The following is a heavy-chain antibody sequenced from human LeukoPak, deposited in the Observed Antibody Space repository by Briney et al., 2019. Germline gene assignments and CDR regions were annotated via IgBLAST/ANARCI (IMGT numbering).Heavy chain of an antibody. D-gene: IGHD3-16*02. Sequence: SETLSLTCTVSGGSISSSSYYWGWIRQPPGKGLEWIGSIYYSGSTYYNPSLKSRVTISVDTSKNQFSLKLSSVTAADTAVYYCARAGSYDYVWGSYRFGWFDPWGQGTLVTVSS. CDR2: IYYSGST. CDR3: ARAGSYDYVWGSYRFGWFDP. CDR1: GGSISSSSYY. V-gene: IGHV4-39*07. J-gene: IGHJ5*02.